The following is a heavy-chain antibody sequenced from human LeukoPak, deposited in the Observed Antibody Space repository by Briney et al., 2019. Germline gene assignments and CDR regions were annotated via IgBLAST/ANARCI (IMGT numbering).Heavy chain of an antibody. V-gene: IGHV4-31*03. D-gene: IGHD3-10*01. CDR1: GGSISSGGYY. CDR2: IYYSGST. J-gene: IGHJ5*02. Sequence: SETLSLTCTVSGGSISSGGYYWSWIRQHPGKGLEWIGYIYYSGSTYYNPSLKSRVTISVDTSKNQFSLKLSSMTAADTAVYYCARDTEYGSGNWFDPWGQGTLVTVSS. CDR3: ARDTEYGSGNWFDP.